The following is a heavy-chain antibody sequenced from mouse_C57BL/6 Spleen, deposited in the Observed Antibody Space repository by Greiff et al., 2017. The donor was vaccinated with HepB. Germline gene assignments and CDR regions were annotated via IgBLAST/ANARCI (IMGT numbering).Heavy chain of an antibody. CDR1: GFTFSDYG. V-gene: IGHV5-17*01. J-gene: IGHJ4*01. Sequence: EVKLVESGGGLVKPGGSLKLSCAASGFTFSDYGMHWVRQAPEKGLEWVAYISSGSSTIYYADTVKGRFTISRDNAKSTLFLQMTSLRSEDTAMYYCARVYYDYGGYAMDYWGQGASVTVSS. D-gene: IGHD2-4*01. CDR2: ISSGSSTI. CDR3: ARVYYDYGGYAMDY.